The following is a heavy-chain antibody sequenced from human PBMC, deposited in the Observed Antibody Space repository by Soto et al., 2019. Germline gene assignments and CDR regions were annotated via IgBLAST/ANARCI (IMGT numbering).Heavy chain of an antibody. CDR1: GGSISSSSYY. D-gene: IGHD3-22*01. CDR3: ARLGRITMIVVVIDY. V-gene: IGHV4-39*01. CDR2: IYYSGST. J-gene: IGHJ4*02. Sequence: SETLSLTCTVSGGSISSSSYYWGWIRQPPGKGLEWIGSIYYSGSTYYNPSLKSRVTISVDTSKNQFSLKLSSVTAADTAVYYCARLGRITMIVVVIDYWGQGTLVTVSS.